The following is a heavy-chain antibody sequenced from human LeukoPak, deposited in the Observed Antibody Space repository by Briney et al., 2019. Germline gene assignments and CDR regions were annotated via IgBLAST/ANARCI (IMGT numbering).Heavy chain of an antibody. CDR3: ARGLSCSSTSCYPV. J-gene: IGHJ4*02. CDR1: GGSFSGYY. D-gene: IGHD2-2*01. CDR2: INHSGST. Sequence: PSETLSLTCAVYGGSFSGYYWSWIRQPPGKGLECIGEINHSGSTNYNPSLKSRVTISVDTSKNQFSLKLSSVTAADAAVYYCARGLSCSSTSCYPVWGQGTLVTVSS. V-gene: IGHV4-34*01.